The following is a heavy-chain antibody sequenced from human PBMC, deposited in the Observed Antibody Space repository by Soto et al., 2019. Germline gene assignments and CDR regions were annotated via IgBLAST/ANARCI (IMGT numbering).Heavy chain of an antibody. CDR3: ARVGGSLTTGFDC. Sequence: PSETLSLTCTVSGGSISSYYWTWIRQPPGKGLEWIGYISYSGSTSYNPSLKSRITISVDTSKNQFSLKVGSVTAADTAVYYCARVGGSLTTGFDCWGQGTLVTVSS. J-gene: IGHJ4*02. D-gene: IGHD1-1*01. CDR2: ISYSGST. CDR1: GGSISSYY. V-gene: IGHV4-59*01.